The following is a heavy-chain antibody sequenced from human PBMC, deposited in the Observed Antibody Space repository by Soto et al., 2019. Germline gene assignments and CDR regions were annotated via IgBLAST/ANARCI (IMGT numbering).Heavy chain of an antibody. V-gene: IGHV3-30-3*01. CDR3: ARDIPPRDSGWYGYYYHYCMDV. CDR1: GFTFSRYA. CDR2: ISYDGSNK. D-gene: IGHD6-19*01. Sequence: GGSLRLSCAASGFTFSRYAMHWVRQAPGKGLEWVAVISYDGSNKYYADSVKGRFTISRDNSKNTLYLQMNSLRAEDTAVYYCARDIPPRDSGWYGYYYHYCMDVWCPGTTVTVFS. J-gene: IGHJ6*02.